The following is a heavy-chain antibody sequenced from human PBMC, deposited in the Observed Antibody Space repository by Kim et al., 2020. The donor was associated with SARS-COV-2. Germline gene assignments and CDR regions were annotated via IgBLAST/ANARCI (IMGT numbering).Heavy chain of an antibody. CDR2: T. J-gene: IGHJ6*02. Sequence: TTSADAVKGRFTISRGNAKSTVSLHMNSLRPEDTAVYYCARDWSYGLDVWGQGTTVTVSS. V-gene: IGHV3-74*01. CDR3: ARDWSYGLDV.